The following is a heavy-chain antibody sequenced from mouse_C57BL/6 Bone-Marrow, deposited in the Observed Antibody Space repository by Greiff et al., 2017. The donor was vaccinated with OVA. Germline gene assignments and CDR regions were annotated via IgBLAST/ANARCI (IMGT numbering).Heavy chain of an antibody. D-gene: IGHD4-1*01. Sequence: QVQLQQSGPELVKPGASVKISCKASGYAFSSSWMNWVKQRPGKGLEWIGRIYPGDGDTNYNGKFKGKATLTADKSSSTAYMQLSSLTSEDSAVYFCARSTGRWYFDVWGTGTTVTVSS. J-gene: IGHJ1*03. V-gene: IGHV1-82*01. CDR3: ARSTGRWYFDV. CDR1: GYAFSSSW. CDR2: IYPGDGDT.